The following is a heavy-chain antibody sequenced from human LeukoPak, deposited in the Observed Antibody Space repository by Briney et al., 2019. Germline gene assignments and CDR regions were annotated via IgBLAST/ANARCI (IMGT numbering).Heavy chain of an antibody. CDR2: IYYSGST. CDR1: GGSVSSGSYY. D-gene: IGHD6-19*01. J-gene: IGHJ4*02. Sequence: SETLSLTCTVSGGSVSSGSYYWSGIRQPPGKGLEWIGYIYYSGSTNYNPSLKSRFTISVDTSKNQFSLKLSSVTAADTAVYYCARGASVAGTSRYGLGFDYWGQGTLVTVSS. V-gene: IGHV4-61*01. CDR3: ARGASVAGTSRYGLGFDY.